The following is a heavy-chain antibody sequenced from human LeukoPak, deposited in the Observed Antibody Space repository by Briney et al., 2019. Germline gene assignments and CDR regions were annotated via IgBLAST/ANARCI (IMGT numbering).Heavy chain of an antibody. CDR2: IYPGDSDA. J-gene: IGHJ4*02. D-gene: IGHD6-6*01. CDR3: ARRYRSSSPFDY. CDR1: GYSFTTYW. V-gene: IGHV5-51*01. Sequence: GESLKISCKGSGYSFTTYWIGWVRQMPGKGLEWVAIIYPGDSDARYSPSFQGQVTISADKSISTAFLQWSSLKASDAAMYYCARRYRSSSPFDYWGQGTLVTVSS.